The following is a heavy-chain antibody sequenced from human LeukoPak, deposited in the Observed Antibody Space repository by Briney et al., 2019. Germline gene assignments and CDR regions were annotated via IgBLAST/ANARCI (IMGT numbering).Heavy chain of an antibody. CDR2: IKQDGSEK. D-gene: IGHD3-22*01. J-gene: IGHJ6*03. CDR1: GFTFSSYW. Sequence: PGGSLRLSCAASGFTFSSYWMSWVRQAPGKGLEWVANIKQDGSEKYYVDSVKGRFTISRDNAKNSLYLQMSSLRAEDTAVYYCARGGWSYYYYYYYMDVWGKGSTVTVSS. CDR3: ARGGWSYYYYYYYMDV. V-gene: IGHV3-7*04.